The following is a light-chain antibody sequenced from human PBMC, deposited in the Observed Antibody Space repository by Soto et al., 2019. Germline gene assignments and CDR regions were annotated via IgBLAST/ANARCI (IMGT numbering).Light chain of an antibody. V-gene: IGKV1-5*03. CDR1: QFISSW. CDR2: RAS. CDR3: QHYNNYPYT. Sequence: DIQMTQSPSTLSASVGDRVTITCRASQFISSWLAWYQQKPGKAPKLPIYRASTLESGVSSRFSGSGSGTEFTLTISGLQPDDFATYYCQHYNNYPYTFGQGTNLEI. J-gene: IGKJ2*01.